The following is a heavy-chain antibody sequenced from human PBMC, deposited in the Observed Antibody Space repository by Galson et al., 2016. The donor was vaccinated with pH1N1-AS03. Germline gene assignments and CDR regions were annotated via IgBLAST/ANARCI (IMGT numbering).Heavy chain of an antibody. CDR1: GYILTNYW. CDR3: ARLPLIPVSPTLLDY. J-gene: IGHJ4*02. V-gene: IGHV5-51*01. CDR2: IYHADSRT. Sequence: GAEVKKPGESLKISCKGSGYILTNYWIVWVRQMPGKGLEWMGSIYHADSRTTYSPSFRGQVTISVDKSINTAYLQWTSLKASDTAMYFCARLPLIPVSPTLLDYWGQGTLVTVSS. D-gene: IGHD5/OR15-5a*01.